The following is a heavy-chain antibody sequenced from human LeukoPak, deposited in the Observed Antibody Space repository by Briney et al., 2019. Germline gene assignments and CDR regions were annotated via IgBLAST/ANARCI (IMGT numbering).Heavy chain of an antibody. CDR3: AKGLQEYYDFWSGYSCPDY. CDR2: ISYDGSNK. J-gene: IGHJ4*02. CDR1: GSTFSSYA. V-gene: IGHV3-30*18. D-gene: IGHD3-3*01. Sequence: GGSLRLSCAASGSTFSSYAMSWVRQAPGKGLEWVAVISYDGSNKYYADSVKGRFTISRDNSKNALYLQMNSLRAEDTAVYYCAKGLQEYYDFWSGYSCPDYWGQGTLITVSS.